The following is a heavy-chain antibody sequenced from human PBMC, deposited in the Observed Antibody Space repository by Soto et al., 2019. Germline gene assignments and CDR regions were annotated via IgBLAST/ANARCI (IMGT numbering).Heavy chain of an antibody. V-gene: IGHV3-23*01. Sequence: VQLLESGGGLVQPGGSLRLSCAASGFTFSSYAMSWVRQAPGKGLEWVSTISGGGDGTYYANSVKGRFTIARDNSRNTVNLQKNSQRAEDTAVYYCAKKGLGSLTTDCSGWDCHYACDIWGQGTMVTVSS. CDR2: ISGGGDGT. D-gene: IGHD2-15*01. CDR1: GFTFSSYA. J-gene: IGHJ3*02. CDR3: AKKGLGSLTTDCSGWDCHYACDI.